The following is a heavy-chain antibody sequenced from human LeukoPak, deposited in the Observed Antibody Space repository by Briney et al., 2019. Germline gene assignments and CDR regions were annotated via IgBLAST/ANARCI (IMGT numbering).Heavy chain of an antibody. V-gene: IGHV5-51*01. D-gene: IGHD5-18*01. Sequence: WMGIIYPCASDTRYSPSFQGQVTISADKSSSTAYLQWSSLKASDTAMYYCASGYSYDAFDIWGQGTMVTVSS. CDR3: ASGYSYDAFDI. CDR2: IYPCASDT. J-gene: IGHJ3*02.